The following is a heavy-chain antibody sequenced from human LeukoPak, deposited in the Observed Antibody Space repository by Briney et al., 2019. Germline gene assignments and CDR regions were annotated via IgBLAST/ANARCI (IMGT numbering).Heavy chain of an antibody. J-gene: IGHJ3*02. CDR2: IKQDRSEK. V-gene: IGHV3-7*03. D-gene: IGHD3-10*01. CDR3: AKRFYYGSGSYSPDVFDI. Sequence: PGGSLRLSCTTSGFTFSTYWMSWVRQAPGKGLEWVANIKQDRSEKYYVDSVKGRFTISRDNAKNSLYLQMNSLRAEDTAVYFCAKRFYYGSGSYSPDVFDIWGQGTMVTVSS. CDR1: GFTFSTYW.